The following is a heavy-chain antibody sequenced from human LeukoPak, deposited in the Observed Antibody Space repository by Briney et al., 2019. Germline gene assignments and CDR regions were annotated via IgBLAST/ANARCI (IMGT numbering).Heavy chain of an antibody. D-gene: IGHD6-19*01. CDR1: EFTFSSYW. J-gene: IGHJ4*02. V-gene: IGHV3-74*01. CDR2: INPDGRTI. Sequence: PGGSLRLPCAASEFTFSSYWMHWVRQAPGKGLVWVSRINPDGRTISYADSVKDRFTISRDNAKNTLYLQMNSLRAEDTAVYYCVRVAVGEYHFDHWGQGTLVTVSS. CDR3: VRVAVGEYHFDH.